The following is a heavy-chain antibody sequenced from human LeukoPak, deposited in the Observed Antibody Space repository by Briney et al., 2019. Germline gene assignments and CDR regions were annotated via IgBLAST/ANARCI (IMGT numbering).Heavy chain of an antibody. Sequence: GGSLRLSCAASGFTFSGSAMHWVRQAPGKGLEWVAVISYDGSNKYYADSVKGRFTISRDNSKNTLYLQMNSLRAEDTAVYYCARDSKRNTYYDFWSGYYEDSHDYWGQGTLVTVSS. J-gene: IGHJ4*02. V-gene: IGHV3-30*04. CDR3: ARDSKRNTYYDFWSGYYEDSHDY. D-gene: IGHD3-3*01. CDR2: ISYDGSNK. CDR1: GFTFSGSA.